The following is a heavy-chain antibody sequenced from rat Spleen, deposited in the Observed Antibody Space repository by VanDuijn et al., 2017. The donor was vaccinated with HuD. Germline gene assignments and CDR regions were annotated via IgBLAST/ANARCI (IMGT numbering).Heavy chain of an antibody. CDR1: GFTFSNYD. CDR2: ISPSGGST. J-gene: IGHJ2*01. D-gene: IGHD1-8*01. V-gene: IGHV5-25*01. Sequence: EVQLVESGGGLVQPGRSLKLSCAASGFTFSNYDMAWVRQAPTKGLEWVASISPSGGSTYYRDSVKGRFTVSRDNAKSTLYLQMDSLRSEDTATYYCARRDLGYSSYVGFDYWGQGVMVTVSS. CDR3: ARRDLGYSSYVGFDY.